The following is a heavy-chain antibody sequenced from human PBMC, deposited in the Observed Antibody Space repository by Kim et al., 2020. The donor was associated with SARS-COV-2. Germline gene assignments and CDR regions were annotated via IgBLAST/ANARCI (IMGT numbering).Heavy chain of an antibody. D-gene: IGHD4-17*01. V-gene: IGHV3-21*01. CDR2: ISSSSSYI. CDR1: GFTFSSYS. J-gene: IGHJ2*01. CDR3: ARTYGDYVDRYFDL. Sequence: GGSLRLSCAASGFTFSSYSMNWVRQAPGKGLEWVSSISSSSSYIYYADSVKGRFTISRDTAKNSLYLQMNSLRAEDTAVYYCARTYGDYVDRYFDLWGRGTLVTVSS.